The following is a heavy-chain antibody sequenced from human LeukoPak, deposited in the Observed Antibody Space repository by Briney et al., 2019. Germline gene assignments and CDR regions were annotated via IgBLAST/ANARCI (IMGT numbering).Heavy chain of an antibody. J-gene: IGHJ4*02. CDR2: ISSSSSYI. CDR3: ARGYSSSWYYFDY. Sequence: PGGSLRLSCVASGFTFSSYNMNWVRQAPGKGLEWVSSISSSSSYIYYADSVKGRFTISRDNAKNSLYLQMNSLRAEDTAVYYCARGYSSSWYYFDYWGQGTLVTISS. CDR1: GFTFSSYN. V-gene: IGHV3-21*01. D-gene: IGHD6-13*01.